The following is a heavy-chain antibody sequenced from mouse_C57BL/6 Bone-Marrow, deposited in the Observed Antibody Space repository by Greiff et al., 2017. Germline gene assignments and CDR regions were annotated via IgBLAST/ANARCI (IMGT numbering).Heavy chain of an antibody. J-gene: IGHJ3*01. Sequence: QVQLQQSGAELARPGASVKLSCKASGYTFTSYGISWVKQRTGQGLEWIGEIYPRSGNTYYNEKFKGKATLTADKSSSTASMELRSLPSEDSAVYFCATAGFAYWGQGTLVTVSA. CDR3: ATAGFAY. CDR2: IYPRSGNT. V-gene: IGHV1-81*01. CDR1: GYTFTSYG.